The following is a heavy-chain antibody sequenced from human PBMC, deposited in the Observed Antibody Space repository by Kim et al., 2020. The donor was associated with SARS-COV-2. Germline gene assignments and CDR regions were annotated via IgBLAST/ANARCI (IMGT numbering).Heavy chain of an antibody. J-gene: IGHJ4*02. D-gene: IGHD6-19*01. V-gene: IGHV3-64D*09. CDR2: INIDGVST. Sequence: GGSLRLSCSASGFSFSSYAIHWVRQAPGKGLEYVSAINIDGVSTYYADSVKGRFTISRDNSKNTLYLQMSSLRVEDTAVYYCVPQWLVSVDYWGQGTLVTVSS. CDR3: VPQWLVSVDY. CDR1: GFSFSSYA.